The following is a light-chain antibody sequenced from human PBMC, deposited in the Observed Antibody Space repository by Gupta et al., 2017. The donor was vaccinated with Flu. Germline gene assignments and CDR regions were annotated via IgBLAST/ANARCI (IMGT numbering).Light chain of an antibody. Sequence: SNIGGNSVYWYQQLPGTAPKALIYKNNQRPSGVPDRFSGSKSGTSASLAISGLRSEDEATYYCATWDDTLSGPVFGGGTTLTVL. J-gene: IGLJ3*02. CDR2: KNN. V-gene: IGLV1-47*01. CDR1: SNIGGNS. CDR3: ATWDDTLSGPV.